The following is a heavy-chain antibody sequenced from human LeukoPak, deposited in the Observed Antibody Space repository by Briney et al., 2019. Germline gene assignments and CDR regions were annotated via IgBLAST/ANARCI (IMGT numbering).Heavy chain of an antibody. CDR3: ARDSGSYYFDY. D-gene: IGHD1-26*01. CDR2: ISFYGSNK. J-gene: IGHJ4*02. Sequence: GRSLRLSCAASGFIFSTYAMHWVRQAPGKGLEWVAVISFYGSNKYYASSVKGRFTISRDNAKNTLYLQMNGLRAEDTAVYYCARDSGSYYFDYWGQGTLVTVSS. V-gene: IGHV3-30*04. CDR1: GFIFSTYA.